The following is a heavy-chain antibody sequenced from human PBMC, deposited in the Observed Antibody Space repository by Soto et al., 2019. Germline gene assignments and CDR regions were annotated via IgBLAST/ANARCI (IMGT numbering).Heavy chain of an antibody. D-gene: IGHD3-22*01. Sequence: SLKISCKGSGYSFTSYWIGWVRQMPGKGLEWMGIIYPGDSDTRYSPSFQGQVTISADKSISTAYLQWSSLKASDTAMYYCARRGPIYYDSSGYPYGSMDVWGQGTTVTVSS. V-gene: IGHV5-51*01. CDR3: ARRGPIYYDSSGYPYGSMDV. CDR1: GYSFTSYW. CDR2: IYPGDSDT. J-gene: IGHJ6*02.